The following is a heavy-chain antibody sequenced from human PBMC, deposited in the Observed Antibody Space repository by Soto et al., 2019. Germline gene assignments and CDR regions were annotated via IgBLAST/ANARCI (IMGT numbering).Heavy chain of an antibody. Sequence: EVQLLESGGGLVQPGGSLRLSCAASGFTFSSYAMSWLRQAPGKGLEWVSGISGSADSTYYADSVKGRFTISRDNSNYTLYLQMNNLRAEDTAVYYCAKDRRSGGSCYNFWGLGALVTVSS. CDR3: AKDRRSGGSCYNF. J-gene: IGHJ4*02. CDR2: ISGSADST. V-gene: IGHV3-23*01. D-gene: IGHD2-15*01. CDR1: GFTFSSYA.